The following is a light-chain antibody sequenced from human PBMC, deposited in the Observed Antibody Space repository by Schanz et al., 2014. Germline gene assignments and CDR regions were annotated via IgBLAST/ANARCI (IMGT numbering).Light chain of an antibody. Sequence: QSALTQPPSASGSPGQSVTISYTGTSSDVGGYNYVSWYQQHPGKAPKVMIYEVSKRPSGVPDRFSGSKSGNTASLTVSGLQAEDEADYYCYSYAGSNNWVFGGGTKLTVL. CDR2: EVS. J-gene: IGLJ3*02. CDR3: YSYAGSNNWV. CDR1: SSDVGGYNY. V-gene: IGLV2-8*01.